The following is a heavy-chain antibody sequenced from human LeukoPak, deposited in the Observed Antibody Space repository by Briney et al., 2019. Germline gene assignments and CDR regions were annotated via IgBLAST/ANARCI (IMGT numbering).Heavy chain of an antibody. Sequence: ASVKVSCKTSGYTFTNYYVHWVRQAPGQELEWMGYIVPDSGGADYDQKFQGRVTMTRDKSISTVYMELSSLRSDDTAVYYCSTEDKYCSGANCGKYWGQGTLVTVSS. D-gene: IGHD2-15*01. CDR3: STEDKYCSGANCGKY. CDR2: IVPDSGGA. J-gene: IGHJ4*02. V-gene: IGHV1-2*02. CDR1: GYTFTNYY.